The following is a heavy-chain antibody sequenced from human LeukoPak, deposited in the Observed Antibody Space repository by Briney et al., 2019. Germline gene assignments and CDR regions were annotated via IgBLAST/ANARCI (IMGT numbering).Heavy chain of an antibody. Sequence: SETLSLTCTVSGGSISAYYWSWIRQPPGKGLEWIGYIHYSGSTNYYPSLKSRVTIALDTSKNQFSLKLNSVTAADTAVYYCARFGTSSSRFFDEWGQGTLVTVSS. CDR1: GGSISAYY. CDR2: IHYSGST. D-gene: IGHD6-6*01. V-gene: IGHV4-59*01. CDR3: ARFGTSSSRFFDE. J-gene: IGHJ4*02.